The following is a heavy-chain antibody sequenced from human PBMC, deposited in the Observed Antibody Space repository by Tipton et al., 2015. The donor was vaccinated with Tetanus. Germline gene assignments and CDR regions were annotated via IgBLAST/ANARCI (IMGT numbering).Heavy chain of an antibody. J-gene: IGHJ4*02. V-gene: IGHV3-7*03. Sequence: SLRLSCAVSGFTFSTYWMTWVRQAPGKGLEWVANINRDGSETYYVDSVKGRFTISRGNAKNLLHLQMNSLRAEDTAVYYCAAEVSAGYWGQGTLVTVSS. CDR1: GFTFSTYW. D-gene: IGHD4/OR15-4a*01. CDR2: INRDGSET. CDR3: AAEVSAGY.